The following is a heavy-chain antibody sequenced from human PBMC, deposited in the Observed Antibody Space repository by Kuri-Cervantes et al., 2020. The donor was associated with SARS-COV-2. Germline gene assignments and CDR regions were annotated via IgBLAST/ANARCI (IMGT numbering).Heavy chain of an antibody. CDR1: GYTFTGYY. V-gene: IGHV1-2*04. J-gene: IGHJ6*02. Sequence: ASVKVSCKASGYTFTGYYMHWVRQAPGQGLEWMGWINPNSGGTNYAQKFQGWVTMTRDTSISTAYMELSRLRSDDTAVYYCARSGYYGSGSYQGGMDGWGQGTTTVSS. CDR2: INPNSGGT. D-gene: IGHD3-10*01. CDR3: ARSGYYGSGSYQGGMDG.